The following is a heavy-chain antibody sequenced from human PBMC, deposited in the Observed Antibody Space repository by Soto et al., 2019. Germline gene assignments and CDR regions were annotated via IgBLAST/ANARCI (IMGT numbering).Heavy chain of an antibody. CDR3: ARDLLLSRGYDLNAFDI. D-gene: IGHD5-12*01. Sequence: EVQLVESGGGLVQPGWSLRLSCAASGLTFSSYWMQWVRQAPGKGLVWVSRINSDGSSTSYADSVKGRFTISRDNAKNTLYLQMNSLRAEDTAVYYCARDLLLSRGYDLNAFDIWGQGTMVTVSS. CDR2: INSDGSST. CDR1: GLTFSSYW. J-gene: IGHJ3*02. V-gene: IGHV3-74*01.